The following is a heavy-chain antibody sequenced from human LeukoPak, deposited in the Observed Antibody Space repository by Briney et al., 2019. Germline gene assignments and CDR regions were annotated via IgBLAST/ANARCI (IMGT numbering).Heavy chain of an antibody. CDR3: ARAYGSGSSYHPDY. Sequence: ASVKVSCKASGYTFTSYGISWVRQAPGQGLEWMGWINPNSGGTNSSQKFQDRVTLTRDTSISTAYMELGSLRSDDTAIYYCARAYGSGSSYHPDYWGQGTLVTVSS. CDR1: GYTFTSYG. J-gene: IGHJ4*02. CDR2: INPNSGGT. V-gene: IGHV1-2*02. D-gene: IGHD3-10*01.